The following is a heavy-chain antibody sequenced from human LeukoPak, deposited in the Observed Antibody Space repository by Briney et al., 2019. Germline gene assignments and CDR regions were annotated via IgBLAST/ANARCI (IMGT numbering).Heavy chain of an antibody. V-gene: IGHV3-7*01. D-gene: IGHD5-24*01. J-gene: IGHJ4*02. CDR1: GFTFSTYW. Sequence: ESGGSLRLSCAASGFTFSTYWMSWVRQAPGKGLDWVANINQDGSEIYYVDSVKGRFTISRDNAKNSLYLQMNSLRAEDTAVYYCARGRLQFDYWGKGNLVTGSS. CDR2: INQDGSEI. CDR3: ARGRLQFDY.